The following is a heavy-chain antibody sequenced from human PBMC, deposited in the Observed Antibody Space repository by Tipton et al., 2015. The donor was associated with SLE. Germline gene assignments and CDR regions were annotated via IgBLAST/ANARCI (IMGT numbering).Heavy chain of an antibody. V-gene: IGHV4-31*03. CDR1: GGSMNIGVLY. D-gene: IGHD6-6*01. CDR3: ARRHYTSSSYFDP. J-gene: IGHJ5*02. CDR2: ISYSGST. Sequence: TVSLTCTVSGGSMNIGVLYWGWIRQHPGKGLEWIGYISYSGSTYYNPSLKSRITISVDTSQNQFSLKLSSVTAADTAVYYCARRHYTSSSYFDPWGQGTLVTVSP.